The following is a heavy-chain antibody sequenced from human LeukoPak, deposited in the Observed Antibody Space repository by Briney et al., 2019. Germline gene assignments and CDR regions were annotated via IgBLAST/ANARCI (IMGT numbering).Heavy chain of an antibody. CDR3: ARDRGYCSGNICYENWFDS. CDR2: MSSTTV. V-gene: IGHV3-48*01. CDR1: GFTFSRYS. D-gene: IGHD2-15*01. J-gene: IGHJ5*01. Sequence: GGSLRLSCAASGFTFSRYSMNWLRQPPAKGLEWVSYMSSTTVYYADSVKGRFTISRDSAKNSLYLHMNSLSAEDTSVYYFARDRGYCSGNICYENWFDSWGQGTLVTVSS.